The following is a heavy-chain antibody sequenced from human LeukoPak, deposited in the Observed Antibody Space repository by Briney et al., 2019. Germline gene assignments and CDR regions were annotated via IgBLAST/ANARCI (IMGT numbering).Heavy chain of an antibody. J-gene: IGHJ6*03. V-gene: IGHV1-46*01. D-gene: IGHD2-15*01. Sequence: ASVKVSCKTSGYTFTDYNLHWVRQAPGQRLEWMGIIKPSGGDTSYAQTFQGRVFMTRDTSTSTAYMELSSLRSEDTAVYYCARNVVVVAATRYYYYYMDVWGKGTTVTVSS. CDR3: ARNVVVVAATRYYYYYMDV. CDR1: GYTFTDYN. CDR2: IKPSGGDT.